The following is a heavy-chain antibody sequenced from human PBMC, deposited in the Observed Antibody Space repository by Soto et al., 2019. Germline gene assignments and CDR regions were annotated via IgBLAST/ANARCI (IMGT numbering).Heavy chain of an antibody. V-gene: IGHV3-53*01. D-gene: IGHD1-1*01. CDR1: GFTVSNNY. CDR2: IYSGGTS. CDR3: ARAGPRPYFYYGMDV. J-gene: IGHJ6*02. Sequence: PGGSLRLSCAASGFTVSNNYMSGVRQTPGEGLEWVSVIYSGGTSYYADSVKGRFTISRDNSKNTLYLQMNSLRAEDTAVYYCARAGPRPYFYYGMDVWGQGPTLTGSS.